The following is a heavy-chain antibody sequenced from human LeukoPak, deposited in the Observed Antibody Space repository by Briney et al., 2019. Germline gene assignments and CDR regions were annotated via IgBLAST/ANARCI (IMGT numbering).Heavy chain of an antibody. CDR1: GFTFDDYA. CDR2: ISGDGGTT. CDR3: AKAISQWELLRGYFYYYGMDV. J-gene: IGHJ6*02. D-gene: IGHD1-26*01. Sequence: GSLRLSCVASGFTFDDYAMHWVRQAPGKGLEWVSLISGDGGTTYYADSVKGRFTISRDNSKNTLYLQVSSLRTEDIALYYCAKAISQWELLRGYFYYYGMDVWGQGTTVTVSS. V-gene: IGHV3-43*02.